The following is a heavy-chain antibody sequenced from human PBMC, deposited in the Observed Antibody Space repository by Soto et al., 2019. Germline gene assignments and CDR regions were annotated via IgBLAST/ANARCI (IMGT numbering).Heavy chain of an antibody. D-gene: IGHD3-22*01. CDR1: GFTFSDSY. J-gene: IGHJ4*02. V-gene: IGHV3-11*01. CDR3: ARDPRRGRGFYSIFDN. CDR2: ISSSGTTM. Sequence: QVQLVESGGGLVKPGGSLRLSWAASGFTFSDSYMSWIRQAPGKGLVWVSYISSSGTTMYYADSVKGRFTISRDNAKNSLYLQMNSRRAEHTAVYYWARDPRRGRGFYSIFDNWGQGTLVTVSS.